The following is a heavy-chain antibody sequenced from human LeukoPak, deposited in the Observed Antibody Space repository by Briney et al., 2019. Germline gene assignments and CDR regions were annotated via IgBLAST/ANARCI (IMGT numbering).Heavy chain of an antibody. V-gene: IGHV4-39*07. Sequence: SETLSLTCTVSGGSISSSSYYWGWIRQPPGKGLEWIGSIYYSGSTYYNPSLKSRVTISVDTSKNQFSLKLSPVTAADTAVYYCARVPGIAAAGAWFDPWGQGTLVTVSS. CDR2: IYYSGST. D-gene: IGHD6-13*01. CDR3: ARVPGIAAAGAWFDP. J-gene: IGHJ5*02. CDR1: GGSISSSSYY.